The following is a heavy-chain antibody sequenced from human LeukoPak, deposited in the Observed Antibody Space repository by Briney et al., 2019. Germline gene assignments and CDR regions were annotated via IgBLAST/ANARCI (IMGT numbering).Heavy chain of an antibody. D-gene: IGHD3-3*01. V-gene: IGHV4-59*01. CDR2: IYYSGST. CDR3: ARVDYDFWSGPRVYFDY. J-gene: IGHJ4*02. CDR1: GGSISSYY. Sequence: SETLSLTCTVSGGSISSYYWSWIRQPPGKGLEWIGYIYYSGSTNYNPSLKSRVAISVDTSKNQFSLKLSSVTAADTAVYYCARVDYDFWSGPRVYFDYWGQGTLVTVSS.